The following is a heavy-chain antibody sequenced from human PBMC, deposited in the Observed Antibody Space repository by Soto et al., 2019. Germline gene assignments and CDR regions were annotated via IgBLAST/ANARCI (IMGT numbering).Heavy chain of an antibody. J-gene: IGHJ4*02. CDR1: GFTFSSYA. CDR3: ARRGSGSYYDY. D-gene: IGHD1-26*01. CDR2: ISGSGGST. Sequence: EVQLLESGGGLVQPGGSLRLSCAASGFTFSSYAMRWVRQAPGRGLEWVSAISGSGGSTYYADSVKGRFTISRDNSKNTLYLQMNSLRAEDTAVYYCARRGSGSYYDYWGQGTLVTVAS. V-gene: IGHV3-23*01.